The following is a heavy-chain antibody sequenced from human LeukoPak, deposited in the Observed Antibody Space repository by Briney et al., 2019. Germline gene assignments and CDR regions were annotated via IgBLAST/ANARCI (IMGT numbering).Heavy chain of an antibody. CDR3: ARASTAAEYLDAFAI. D-gene: IGHD6-13*01. J-gene: IGHJ3*02. CDR1: GGSISSFY. Sequence: SETLSLTCTVSGGSISSFYWSWIRQPPGKGLECIGYIYYSGSTNYNPSLKSRVTISVDTSKNQFSLKLISVTAADTAVYYCARASTAAEYLDAFAIWGEGTMVTVSS. CDR2: IYYSGST. V-gene: IGHV4-59*01.